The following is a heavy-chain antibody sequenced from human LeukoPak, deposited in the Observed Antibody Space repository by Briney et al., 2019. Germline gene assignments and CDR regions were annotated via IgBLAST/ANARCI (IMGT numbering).Heavy chain of an antibody. CDR1: GYTFTNYG. V-gene: IGHV1-18*01. D-gene: IGHD3-22*01. CDR3: ARSRGYTSGHYPLHFDY. J-gene: IGHJ4*02. Sequence: ASVKVSCKSSGYTFTNYGINWLRQAPGQRLEWMGWISADNGNTNYAQNPQGRVTMTTDTSTSTANMELRSLRSDDTAVYYCARSRGYTSGHYPLHFDYWGREPWSPSPQ. CDR2: ISADNGNT.